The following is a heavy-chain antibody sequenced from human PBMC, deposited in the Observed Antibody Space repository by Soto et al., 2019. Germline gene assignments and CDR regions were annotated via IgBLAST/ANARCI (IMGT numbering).Heavy chain of an antibody. CDR2: ISSSSSYI. J-gene: IGHJ4*02. Sequence: EVQLVESGGGLVKPGGSLRLSCAASGFTFRSYSMNWVRQAPGKGLEWVSSISSSSSYIYYADSVKGRFTISRDNAKKSLYLQMNSLRAEDTAVYYCARDQPGYSYGYGLGYWGQGTLVTVSS. CDR3: ARDQPGYSYGYGLGY. CDR1: GFTFRSYS. V-gene: IGHV3-21*01. D-gene: IGHD5-18*01.